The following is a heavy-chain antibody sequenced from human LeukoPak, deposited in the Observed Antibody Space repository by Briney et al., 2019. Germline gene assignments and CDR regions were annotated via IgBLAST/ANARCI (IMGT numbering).Heavy chain of an antibody. CDR2: IKSKADGETT. Sequence: GGSLRLSCAASGFTFTNAWMNWVRQAPGKGLEWVGRIKSKADGETTDYAAPVKGRFTFSRDDSKNMLYLQMNSLKSEDTAVYYCSTLTSRGLSDSWGQGTLVTVSS. J-gene: IGHJ4*02. V-gene: IGHV3-15*07. CDR1: GFTFTNAW. D-gene: IGHD1-20*01. CDR3: STLTSRGLSDS.